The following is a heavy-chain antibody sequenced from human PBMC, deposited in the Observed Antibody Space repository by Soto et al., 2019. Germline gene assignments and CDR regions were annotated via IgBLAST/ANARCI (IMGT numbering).Heavy chain of an antibody. D-gene: IGHD4-4*01. CDR3: ARQTVTSYYYYMDV. V-gene: IGHV4-59*08. Sequence: SETLSLTCTVSGGSISSYYWSWIRQPPGKGLEWIGYIYYSGSTNYNPSLKSRVTISVDTSKNQFSLKLSSVTAADTAVYYCARQTVTSYYYYMDVWGKGTTVTVS. CDR1: GGSISSYY. J-gene: IGHJ6*03. CDR2: IYYSGST.